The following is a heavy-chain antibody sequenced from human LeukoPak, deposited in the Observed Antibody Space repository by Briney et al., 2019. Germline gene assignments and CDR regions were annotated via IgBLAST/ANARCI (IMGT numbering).Heavy chain of an antibody. CDR1: GGSISSGGYY. J-gene: IGHJ3*02. V-gene: IGHV4-61*08. CDR2: IYYSGST. CDR3: ARYSYGYLHDAFDI. D-gene: IGHD5-18*01. Sequence: SETLSLTCTVSGGSISSGGYYWSWIRQPPGKGLEWIGYIYYSGSTNYNPSLKSRVTISVDTSKNQFSLKLSSVTAADTAVYYCARYSYGYLHDAFDIWGQGTMVTVSS.